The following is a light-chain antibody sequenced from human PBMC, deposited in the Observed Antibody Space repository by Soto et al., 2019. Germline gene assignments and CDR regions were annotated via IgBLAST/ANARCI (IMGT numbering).Light chain of an antibody. CDR1: SSDVGGYNY. Sequence: QSALTQPASVSGSPGQSITISCTGTSSDVGGYNYVSWYQQHPGKAPKLMIYEVSIRPSRVSSRFSASKSGNTASLTISGLQAEDEADYYCSSYTSSSTPHVFGTGTKVTVL. CDR2: EVS. V-gene: IGLV2-14*01. CDR3: SSYTSSSTPHV. J-gene: IGLJ1*01.